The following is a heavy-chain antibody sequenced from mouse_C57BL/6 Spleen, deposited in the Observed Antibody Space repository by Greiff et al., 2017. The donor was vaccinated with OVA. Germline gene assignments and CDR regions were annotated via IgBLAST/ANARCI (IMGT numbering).Heavy chain of an antibody. D-gene: IGHD1-3*01. J-gene: IGHJ2*01. CDR3: ARPNNFYVGY. V-gene: IGHV1-42*01. CDR1: GYSFTGYY. Sequence: EVKLMESGPELAKPGASVKISCKASGYSFTGYYMNWVKQSPEKSLEWIGEINPSTGGTTYNQKFKAKATLTVDKSSSTAYMQLKSLTSEDSAVYYCARPNNFYVGYWGQGTTLTVSS. CDR2: INPSTGGT.